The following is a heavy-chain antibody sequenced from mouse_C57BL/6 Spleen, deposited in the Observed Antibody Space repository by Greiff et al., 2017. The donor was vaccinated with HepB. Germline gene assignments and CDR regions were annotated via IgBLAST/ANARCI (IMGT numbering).Heavy chain of an antibody. J-gene: IGHJ2*01. CDR2: IHPSDSDT. D-gene: IGHD1-1*01. Sequence: QVQLKQPGAELVKPGASVKVSCKASGYTFTSYWMHWVKQRPGQGLEWIGRIHPSDSDTNYNQKFKGKATLTVDKSSSTAYMQLSSLTSEDSAVYYCAMRPPPLYYGSSYRDYWGQGTTLTVSS. CDR3: AMRPPPLYYGSSYRDY. CDR1: GYTFTSYW. V-gene: IGHV1-74*01.